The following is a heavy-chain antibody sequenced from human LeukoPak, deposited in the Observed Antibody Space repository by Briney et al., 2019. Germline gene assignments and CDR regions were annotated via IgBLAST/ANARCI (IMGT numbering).Heavy chain of an antibody. J-gene: IGHJ4*02. CDR2: ISSSSSTI. V-gene: IGHV3-48*01. D-gene: IGHD3-3*01. Sequence: GGSLRLSCAASGFTFSSYSMNWVRQAPGKGLEWVSYISSSSSTIYYADSVKGRFTISRDNAKNSLYLQMNSLRAEDTAVYYCARGRNTIFGVVIRSEYFDYWGQGTLVTVSS. CDR1: GFTFSSYS. CDR3: ARGRNTIFGVVIRSEYFDY.